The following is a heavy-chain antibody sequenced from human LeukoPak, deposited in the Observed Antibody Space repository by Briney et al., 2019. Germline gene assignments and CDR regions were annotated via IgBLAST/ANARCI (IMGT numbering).Heavy chain of an antibody. CDR3: AGDRGYSSSWYGY. V-gene: IGHV1-2*06. Sequence: ASVKVSCKASGYTFTGYYTHWVRQAPGQGLEWMGRINPNSGGTNYAQKFQGRVTMTRDTSISTAYMELSRLRSDDTAVYYCAGDRGYSSSWYGYWGQGTLVTVSS. J-gene: IGHJ4*02. CDR1: GYTFTGYY. D-gene: IGHD6-13*01. CDR2: INPNSGGT.